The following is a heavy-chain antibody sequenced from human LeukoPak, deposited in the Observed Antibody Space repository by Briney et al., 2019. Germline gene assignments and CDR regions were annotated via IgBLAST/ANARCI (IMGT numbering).Heavy chain of an antibody. CDR3: ARDPGVGATTNAFDI. D-gene: IGHD1-26*01. Sequence: ASVKVSCKASGYTFTCYYMHWVRQAPGQGLEWMGWINPNSGGTNYAQKFQGRVTMTRDTSISTAYMELSRLRSDDTAVYYCARDPGVGATTNAFDIWGQGTMVTVSS. CDR2: INPNSGGT. J-gene: IGHJ3*02. V-gene: IGHV1-2*02. CDR1: GYTFTCYY.